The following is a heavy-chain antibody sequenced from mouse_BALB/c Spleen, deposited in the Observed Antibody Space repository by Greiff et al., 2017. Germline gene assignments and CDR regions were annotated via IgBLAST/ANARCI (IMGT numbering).Heavy chain of an antibody. CDR1: GYTFTDYT. D-gene: IGHD1-1*01. CDR3: ARITTVGAMDY. J-gene: IGHJ4*01. CDR2: INPNNGGT. V-gene: IGHV1-18*01. Sequence: VQLQQSGPELVKPGASVKISCKPSGYTFTDYTMHWVKQSPGKSLEWIGGINPNNGGTNYNQKFKGKATLTVDKSSSTAYMELRSLTSEDSAVYYDARITTVGAMDYWGQGTSVTVSS.